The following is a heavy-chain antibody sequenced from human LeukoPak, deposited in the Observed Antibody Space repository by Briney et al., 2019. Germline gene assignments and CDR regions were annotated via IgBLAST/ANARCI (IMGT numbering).Heavy chain of an antibody. CDR3: ARANILTGYRYFDY. CDR2: IYHSGST. D-gene: IGHD3-9*01. CDR1: GGSISSGGYS. V-gene: IGHV4-30-2*01. Sequence: SETLSLTCTVSGGSISSGGYSWSWIRQPPGKGLEWIGYIYHSGSTYYNPSLKSRVTISVDRSKNQFSLKLSSVTAADTAVYYCARANILTGYRYFDYWGQGTLVTVSS. J-gene: IGHJ4*02.